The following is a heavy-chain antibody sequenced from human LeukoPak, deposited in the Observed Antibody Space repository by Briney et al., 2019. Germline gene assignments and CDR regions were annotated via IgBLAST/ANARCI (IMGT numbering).Heavy chain of an antibody. CDR1: GYSFTSYW. CDR3: ASFIAVGGTALVDYFDY. D-gene: IGHD4-23*01. Sequence: GESLTTSCKCSGYSFTSYWIGWVRQMPGKGLGGMGIIYPGDSDTRYTPSFQGPVTISTGKSISTAYRKPVSPQAPDTAIYYRASFIAVGGTALVDYFDYWGQGNLFTVSS. V-gene: IGHV5-51*01. J-gene: IGHJ4*02. CDR2: IYPGDSDT.